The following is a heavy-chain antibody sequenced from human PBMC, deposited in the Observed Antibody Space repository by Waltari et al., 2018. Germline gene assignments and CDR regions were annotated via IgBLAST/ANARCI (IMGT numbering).Heavy chain of an antibody. CDR2: IKQDGSEK. CDR1: GFTFSSYW. CDR3: TRLRFLEDGRFDP. J-gene: IGHJ5*02. D-gene: IGHD3-3*01. Sequence: EVQLVESGGGLVQPGGSLRLSCAASGFTFSSYWMSWVRQAPGKGLEWVANIKQDGSEKYYVDSVKGRFTISRDNAKNSLYLQMNSLRAEDTAVYYCTRLRFLEDGRFDPWGQGTLVTVSS. V-gene: IGHV3-7*01.